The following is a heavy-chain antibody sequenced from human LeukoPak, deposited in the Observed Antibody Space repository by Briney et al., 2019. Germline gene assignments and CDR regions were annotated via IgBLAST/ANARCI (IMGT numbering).Heavy chain of an antibody. CDR2: IYYSGST. CDR1: GGSISSSSYY. Sequence: SETLSLTCTVSGGSISSSSYYWGWIRRPPGKGLEWIGSIYYSGSTYYNPSLKSRVTISVDTSKNQFSLKLSSVTAADTAVYYCASRSALIAVAGRRTYYFDYWGQGTLVTVFS. V-gene: IGHV4-39*01. CDR3: ASRSALIAVAGRRTYYFDY. D-gene: IGHD6-19*01. J-gene: IGHJ4*02.